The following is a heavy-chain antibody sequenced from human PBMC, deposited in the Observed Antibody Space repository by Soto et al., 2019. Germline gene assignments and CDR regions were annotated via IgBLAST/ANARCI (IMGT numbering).Heavy chain of an antibody. J-gene: IGHJ6*03. Sequence: LRRPLSLTCAVSGGSISGGNWWNWVRQPPGKGLEWIGEIYHSGSSNYNPSLKSRVTMSVDTSKNQFSLKLSSVTAADTAVYYCARNGYCSSTSCYSRDYYYYYMDVWGKGTTVTVSS. CDR3: ARNGYCSSTSCYSRDYYYYYMDV. V-gene: IGHV4-4*02. D-gene: IGHD2-2*03. CDR1: GGSISGGNW. CDR2: IYHSGSS.